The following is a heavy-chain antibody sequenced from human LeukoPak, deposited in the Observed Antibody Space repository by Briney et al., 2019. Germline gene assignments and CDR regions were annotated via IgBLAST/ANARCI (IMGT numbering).Heavy chain of an antibody. D-gene: IGHD2-2*01. J-gene: IGHJ6*03. Sequence: SETLSLTCTVSGGSISSGDYYWSWIRQPPGKGLEWIGYIYYSGSTYYNPSLKSRVTISVDTSKNQFSLKLSSVTAADTAVYYCARETGEVPASTYYYYYYMDVWGKGTTVTVSS. CDR3: ARETGEVPASTYYYYYYMDV. CDR2: IYYSGST. V-gene: IGHV4-30-4*08. CDR1: GGSISSGDYY.